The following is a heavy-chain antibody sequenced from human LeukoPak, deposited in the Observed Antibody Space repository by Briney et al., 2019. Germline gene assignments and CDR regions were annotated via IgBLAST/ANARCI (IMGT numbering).Heavy chain of an antibody. V-gene: IGHV3-21*01. D-gene: IGHD2-15*01. CDR3: AREGCSGGSCYYYYYGMDV. J-gene: IGHJ6*02. CDR1: GFTLSSYS. CDR2: ISSSSSYI. Sequence: KAGGSLRLSCAASGFTLSSYSMNWVRQAPGKGLEWVSSISSSSSYIYYADSVKGRFTISRDNAKNSLYLQMNSLRAEDTAVYYCAREGCSGGSCYYYYYGMDVWGQGTTVTVSS.